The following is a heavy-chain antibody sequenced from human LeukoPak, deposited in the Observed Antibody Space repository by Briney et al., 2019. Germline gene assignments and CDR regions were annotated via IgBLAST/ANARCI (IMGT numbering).Heavy chain of an antibody. CDR3: ARSSGYCSSTSCYSEGLDY. CDR2: ISAYNGNT. V-gene: IGHV1-18*01. Sequence: ASVKVSCKASGYTFTSYGISWVRQAPGQGLEWMGWISAYNGNTNYAQKLQGRVTMTTDTSTSTAYMELRSLRSDDTAVYYCARSSGYCSSTSCYSEGLDYWGQGTLVTVSS. CDR1: GYTFTSYG. J-gene: IGHJ4*02. D-gene: IGHD2-2*03.